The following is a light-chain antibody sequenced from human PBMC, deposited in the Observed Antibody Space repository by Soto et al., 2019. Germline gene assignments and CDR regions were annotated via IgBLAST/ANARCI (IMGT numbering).Light chain of an antibody. CDR3: QQYNSYPLT. Sequence: DIQMTQSPSTLSASVGDRVTITCRASQSISSWLAWYQQKPGKAPKLLIYKVSNLESGVPSRFSGSGSGTEFTLTISSLQPDDFATYYCQQYNSYPLTFGPGTKVDIK. CDR2: KVS. J-gene: IGKJ3*01. V-gene: IGKV1-5*03. CDR1: QSISSW.